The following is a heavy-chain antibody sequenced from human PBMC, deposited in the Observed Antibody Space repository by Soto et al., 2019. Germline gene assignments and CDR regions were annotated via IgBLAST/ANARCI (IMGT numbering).Heavy chain of an antibody. CDR2: IDPSDSYT. CDR3: ARVRWQTNYYYYGMDV. D-gene: IGHD2-15*01. CDR1: GYSFTSYW. V-gene: IGHV5-10-1*01. J-gene: IGHJ6*02. Sequence: PGECLKISCKSSGYSFTSYWISWVRQMPGKGLEWMGRIDPSDSYTNYSPSFQGHVTISADKSISTAYLQWSSLKASDTAMYYCARVRWQTNYYYYGMDVWGQGTTVTVSS.